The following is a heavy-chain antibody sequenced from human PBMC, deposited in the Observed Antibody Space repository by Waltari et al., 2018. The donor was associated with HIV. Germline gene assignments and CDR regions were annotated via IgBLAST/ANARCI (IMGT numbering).Heavy chain of an antibody. CDR2: LSYDASNK. D-gene: IGHD3-3*01. V-gene: IGHV3-30*04. Sequence: QVQLVESGGGVVQPGRSLRLSCAASGFTFSSYAMHWVRQAPGKGLQGLAVLSYDASNKYYADSWKGRFTIARDNSKNTLYLQMNSLGGEDTAVYYCASYDFWSGYYNYWGQGTLVTVAS. CDR1: GFTFSSYA. J-gene: IGHJ4*02. CDR3: ASYDFWSGYYNY.